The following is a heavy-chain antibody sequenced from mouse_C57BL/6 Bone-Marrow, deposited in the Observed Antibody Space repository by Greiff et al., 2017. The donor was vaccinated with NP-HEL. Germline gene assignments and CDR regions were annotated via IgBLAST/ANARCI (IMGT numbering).Heavy chain of an antibody. Sequence: QVQLQQSGPELVKPGASVKISCKASGYSFTSYYIHWVKQRPGQGLEWIGWIYPGSGNTKYNEKFKGKATLTADTSSSTAYMQLSSLTSEDSAVYYCARSDGYYVYWYFDVWGTGTTVTVSS. CDR3: ARSDGYYVYWYFDV. CDR1: GYSFTSYY. V-gene: IGHV1-66*01. D-gene: IGHD2-3*01. J-gene: IGHJ1*03. CDR2: IYPGSGNT.